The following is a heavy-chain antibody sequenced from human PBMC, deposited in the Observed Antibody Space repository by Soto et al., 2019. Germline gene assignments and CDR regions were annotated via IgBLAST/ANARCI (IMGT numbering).Heavy chain of an antibody. CDR3: ARHLRFGGPYYYGMDV. J-gene: IGHJ6*02. CDR1: GDSISSYY. Sequence: QVQLQESGPGLVKPSETLSLTCTVSGDSISSYYWSWIRQPPGKGLEWIGYIHYSGSTKYNPSLMSLVTISVDTSKNQFSLKLSSVTAADTAVYHCARHLRFGGPYYYGMDVWGQGTTVTVSS. CDR2: IHYSGST. D-gene: IGHD3-10*01. V-gene: IGHV4-59*08.